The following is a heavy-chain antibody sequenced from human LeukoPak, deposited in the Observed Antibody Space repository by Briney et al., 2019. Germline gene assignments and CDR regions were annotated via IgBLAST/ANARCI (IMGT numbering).Heavy chain of an antibody. CDR3: AKLQMRGGRATGGFEY. V-gene: IGHV3-43*02. CDR1: GFTFDDYG. Sequence: PGGSLRLSCAASGFTFDDYGMRWVRRAPGKGLVWVSLISGDGDSTYYADSVKGRFTISRDNSKNSLYLQMNSLRSEDTALYFCAKLQMRGGRATGGFEYWGQGALVTVSS. CDR2: ISGDGDST. D-gene: IGHD3-16*01. J-gene: IGHJ4*02.